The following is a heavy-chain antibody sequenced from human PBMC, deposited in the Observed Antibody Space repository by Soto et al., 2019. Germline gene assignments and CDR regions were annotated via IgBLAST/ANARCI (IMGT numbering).Heavy chain of an antibody. J-gene: IGHJ6*02. CDR1: GGSVSSSMG. D-gene: IGHD3-9*01. CDR3: AIRNAYYDILTGYYMGPLPAYYYYGLDV. V-gene: IGHV4-4*02. Sequence: SETLAFTCAASGGSVSSSMGGGWVRQPPGKGLEWIGKIYHSGSTNYTPSLKSRVTISVDKSKKQFSLKLSSVTAADTAVYYCAIRNAYYDILTGYYMGPLPAYYYYGLDVWGQGTTVTLSS. CDR2: IYHSGST.